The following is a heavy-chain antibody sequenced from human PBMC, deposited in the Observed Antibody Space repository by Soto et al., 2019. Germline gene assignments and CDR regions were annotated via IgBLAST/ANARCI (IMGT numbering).Heavy chain of an antibody. Sequence: GGSLRLSCAASGFTFNTYGMHWVRQIPGNGLQWVAIIWYDGSIKYYADSVKGRFTISRDNSKNTLYLQMNNLRDEDTAVYYCARIDCTGNNCNPYYHYGMDVWGQGTTVTVSS. CDR3: ARIDCTGNNCNPYYHYGMDV. CDR1: GFTFNTYG. D-gene: IGHD2-8*02. CDR2: IWYDGSIK. V-gene: IGHV3-33*01. J-gene: IGHJ6*02.